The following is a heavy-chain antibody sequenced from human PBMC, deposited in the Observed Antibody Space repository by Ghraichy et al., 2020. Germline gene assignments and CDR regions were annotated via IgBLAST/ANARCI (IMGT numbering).Heavy chain of an antibody. CDR1: GFTFRNYE. CDR2: ISSSGSTV. V-gene: IGHV3-48*03. J-gene: IGHJ6*02. D-gene: IGHD2-2*01. Sequence: LSLTCAASGFTFRNYEVNWVRQAPGKGLEWVSYISSSGSTVYYADSVKGRFTISRDNAKNSLFLQMSSLRAEDTAVYYCARKCSSTSCGYDHGMDVWGQGTTVTVSS. CDR3: ARKCSSTSCGYDHGMDV.